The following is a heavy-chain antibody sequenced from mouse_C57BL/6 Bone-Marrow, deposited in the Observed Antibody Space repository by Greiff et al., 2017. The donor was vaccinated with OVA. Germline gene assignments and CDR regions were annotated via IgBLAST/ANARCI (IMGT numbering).Heavy chain of an antibody. J-gene: IGHJ3*01. V-gene: IGHV1-18*01. CDR3: ARARYYGSSPAWFAY. D-gene: IGHD1-1*01. Sequence: VQLQQSGPELVKPGASVKIPCKASGYTFTDYNMDWVKQSHGKSLEWIGDINPNNGGTIYNQKFKGKATLTVDKSSSTAYMELRSLTSEDTAVDYCARARYYGSSPAWFAYGGQGTLVTVSA. CDR2: INPNNGGT. CDR1: GYTFTDYN.